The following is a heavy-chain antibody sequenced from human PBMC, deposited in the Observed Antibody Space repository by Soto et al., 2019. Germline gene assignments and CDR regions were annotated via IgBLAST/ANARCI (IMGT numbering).Heavy chain of an antibody. CDR3: ARGGAGYYYDSSGYYYDY. CDR1: GFTFSSYA. CDR2: ISSNGGST. J-gene: IGHJ4*02. V-gene: IGHV3-64*01. Sequence: GGSLRLSCAASGFTFSSYAMHWVRQAPGKGLEYVSAISSNGGSTYYANSVKGRFTISRDNSKNTLYLQMGSLRAEDMAVYYCARGGAGYYYDSSGYYYDYWGQGTLVTVSP. D-gene: IGHD3-22*01.